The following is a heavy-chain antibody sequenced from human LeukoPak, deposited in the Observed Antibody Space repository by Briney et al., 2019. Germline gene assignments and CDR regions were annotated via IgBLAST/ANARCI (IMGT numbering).Heavy chain of an antibody. V-gene: IGHV3-43*01. CDR3: TKDMEWGMDV. D-gene: IGHD3-3*01. CDR1: GFTFDRHT. Sequence: GGSLRLSCAASGFTFDRHTMHWVRQPPGKGPEWVSLIGWDGTNIDYADSVKGRFTISRDNSKNFVYLQMHSLRTEDTALYYCTKDMEWGMDVWDQGTTVIVSS. J-gene: IGHJ6*02. CDR2: IGWDGTNI.